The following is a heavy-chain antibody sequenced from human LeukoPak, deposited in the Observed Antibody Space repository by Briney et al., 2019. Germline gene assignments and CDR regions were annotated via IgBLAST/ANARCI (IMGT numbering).Heavy chain of an antibody. D-gene: IGHD5-18*01. V-gene: IGHV4-34*01. CDR2: INHSEST. CDR1: GGSFSGYY. Sequence: SETLSLTCAVYGGSFSGYYWSWIRQPPGKGLEWIGEINHSESTNYNPSLKSRVTISVDTSKNQFSLKLSSVTAADTAVYYCARGSTARRHWFDPWGQGTLVTVSS. J-gene: IGHJ5*02. CDR3: ARGSTARRHWFDP.